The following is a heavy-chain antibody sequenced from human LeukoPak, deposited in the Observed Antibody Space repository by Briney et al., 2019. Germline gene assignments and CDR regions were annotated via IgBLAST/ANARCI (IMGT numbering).Heavy chain of an antibody. CDR3: AREVAPYSSPALSAGAFDI. CDR2: VSTGSNYI. J-gene: IGHJ3*02. V-gene: IGHV3-21*01. D-gene: IGHD6-13*01. CDR1: GFTFSSYS. Sequence: GGSLRLSCTASGFTFSSYSLNWVRQAPGKGLEWVSSVSTGSNYIYYADSVKGRFTISRDNSKNTLYLQMNSLRAEDTAVYYCAREVAPYSSPALSAGAFDIWGQGTMVTVSS.